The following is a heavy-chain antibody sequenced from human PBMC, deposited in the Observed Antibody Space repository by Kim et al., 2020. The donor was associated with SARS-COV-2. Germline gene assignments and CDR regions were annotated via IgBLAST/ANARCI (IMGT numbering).Heavy chain of an antibody. CDR3: STSPQSSRYFDY. Sequence: GGSLRLSCAASGFTFSSSAMNWVRQAPGKGLEWVSDISGSGSSTNSADSVNGRFTISRDNSKNTLYLQMNSLRAEDAAIYYCSTSPQSSRYFDYWGQGPL. D-gene: IGHD6-13*01. CDR1: GFTFSSSA. CDR2: ISGSGSST. V-gene: IGHV3-23*01. J-gene: IGHJ4*02.